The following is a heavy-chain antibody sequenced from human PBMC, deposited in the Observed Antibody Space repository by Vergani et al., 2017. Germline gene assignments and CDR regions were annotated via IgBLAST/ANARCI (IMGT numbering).Heavy chain of an antibody. V-gene: IGHV1-69*01. J-gene: IGHJ2*01. CDR2: IIPIFGTA. CDR3: ARDRPNIPPYCSSTSCTYLGWYFDL. Sequence: QVQLVQSGAEVKKPGSSVKVSCKASGGTFSSYAISWVRQAPGQGLEWMGGIIPIFGTANYAQKFQGRVTITADESTSTAYMELSSLRSEDTAVYYCARDRPNIPPYCSSTSCTYLGWYFDLWGRGTLVTVSS. D-gene: IGHD2-2*01. CDR1: GGTFSSYA.